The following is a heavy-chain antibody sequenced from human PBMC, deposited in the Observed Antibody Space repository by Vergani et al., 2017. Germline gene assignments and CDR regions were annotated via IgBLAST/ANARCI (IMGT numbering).Heavy chain of an antibody. J-gene: IGHJ2*01. Sequence: EVQLEQSGAAVKKPGESLKISCKGSGYSFSDYWIAWVRQMPGKGLEWMGIIYPGDSDTRYSPSFQGQVTISVDKSISTAYLQWSSLKASDTAIYYCARRGTQWEFFTLWGRGTLVTVSS. CDR3: ARRGTQWEFFTL. D-gene: IGHD1-26*01. V-gene: IGHV5-51*01. CDR2: IYPGDSDT. CDR1: GYSFSDYW.